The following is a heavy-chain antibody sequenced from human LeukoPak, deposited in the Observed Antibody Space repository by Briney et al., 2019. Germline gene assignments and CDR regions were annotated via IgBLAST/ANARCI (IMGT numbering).Heavy chain of an antibody. Sequence: GASVKVSCKATGYTFTSYAMHWVRQAPGQRLEWMGWINAGNGNTKYSQKFQGRVTITRDTSASTAYMELSSLRSEDTAVYYCASGYYYDSSGYYDGMDVWGQGTTVTVSS. CDR2: INAGNGNT. CDR1: GYTFTSYA. CDR3: ASGYYYDSSGYYDGMDV. V-gene: IGHV1-3*01. J-gene: IGHJ6*02. D-gene: IGHD3-22*01.